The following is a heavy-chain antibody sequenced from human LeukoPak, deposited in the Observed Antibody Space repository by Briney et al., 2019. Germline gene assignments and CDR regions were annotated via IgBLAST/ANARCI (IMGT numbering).Heavy chain of an antibody. CDR1: GYTFTCYD. J-gene: IGHJ4*02. CDR2: MSPNSGDT. V-gene: IGHV1-8*01. D-gene: IGHD3-22*01. CDR3: ARDQGDYYDSSGYYWSAGTLL. Sequence: ASVKVSCKASGYTFTCYDFNWVRQATGQRPEWLGWMSPNSGDTGYAQKFQDRVTMTRNTSISTAYMELSSLRSDDTAVYYCARDQGDYYDSSGYYWSAGTLLWGQGTLVTVSS.